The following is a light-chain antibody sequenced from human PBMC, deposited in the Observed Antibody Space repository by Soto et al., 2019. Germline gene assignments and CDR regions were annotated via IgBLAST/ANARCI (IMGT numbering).Light chain of an antibody. V-gene: IGLV2-8*01. J-gene: IGLJ1*01. CDR3: SSHGGANNFYV. CDR1: NSDIGAYDY. Sequence: QSALTQPPSASGSPGQSVTISCTGTNSDIGAYDYVSWYQQHPGKVPKLMIYEVSKRPSGVPDRFSASKSGNTASLTASGLQAEDEADYYCSSHGGANNFYVFGTGTKVTVL. CDR2: EVS.